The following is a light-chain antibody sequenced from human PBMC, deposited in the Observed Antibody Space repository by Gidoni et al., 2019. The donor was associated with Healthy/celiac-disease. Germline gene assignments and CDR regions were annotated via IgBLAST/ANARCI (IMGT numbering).Light chain of an antibody. V-gene: IGKV1-39*01. CDR3: QQSYSTPHMYT. CDR2: AES. J-gene: IGKJ2*01. CDR1: QSISSY. Sequence: DIHMTQSPSSLSASVVDRVTITCPASQSISSYLNWYQQKPGKAPKLLIYAESSLQSGVASRFSGSGSETDFTLTISSLQPEDFATYYCQQSYSTPHMYTFGQGTKLEIK.